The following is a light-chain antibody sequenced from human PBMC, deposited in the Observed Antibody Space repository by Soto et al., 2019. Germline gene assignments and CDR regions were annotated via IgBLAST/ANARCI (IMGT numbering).Light chain of an antibody. CDR1: QNINNW. Sequence: DIQMTQSPSTLSASIGDRVAITCRASQNINNWLAWYQQKPGKAPKLLIYDVSSLEIGAPLGFSGSGSGTEFSLTISSLQPDDFATYYCHQYQSYSLTFGQGTKLEIK. J-gene: IGKJ2*01. CDR3: HQYQSYSLT. V-gene: IGKV1-5*01. CDR2: DVS.